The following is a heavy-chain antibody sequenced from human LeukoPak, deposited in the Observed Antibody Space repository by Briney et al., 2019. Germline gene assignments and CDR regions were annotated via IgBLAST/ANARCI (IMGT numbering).Heavy chain of an antibody. D-gene: IGHD5-24*01. CDR1: GFTFSSYA. CDR2: ISYDGSNK. J-gene: IGHJ4*02. CDR3: ARDLGEKWLQFEYFDY. Sequence: PGGSLRLSCAASGFTFSSYAMHWVRQAPGKGLEWVAVISYDGSNKYYADSVKGRFTISRDNSKNTLYLQMNSLGAEDTAVYYCARDLGEKWLQFEYFDYWGQGTLVTVSS. V-gene: IGHV3-30-3*01.